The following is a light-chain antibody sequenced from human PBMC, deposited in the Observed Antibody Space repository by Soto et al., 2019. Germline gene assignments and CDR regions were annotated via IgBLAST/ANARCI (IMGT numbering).Light chain of an antibody. CDR1: QSLLHSNGYNY. Sequence: VLTQYPLSLPVTPGEPASISCRSSQSLLHSNGYNYLDWYLQKPGQSPQLLIYLGSNRSSGVPDRFSGSGSGTDFTLKISRVEAEDVGVYYCMQALQTPRTLGQGTKVDSK. CDR2: LGS. J-gene: IGKJ2*01. V-gene: IGKV2-28*01. CDR3: MQALQTPRT.